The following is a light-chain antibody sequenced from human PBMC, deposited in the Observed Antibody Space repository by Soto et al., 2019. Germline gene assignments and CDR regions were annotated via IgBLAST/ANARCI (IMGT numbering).Light chain of an antibody. CDR2: TTS. V-gene: IGKV1-39*01. Sequence: DIQMTQSPCSLSASVGDRVTITCRASQSISYYLNWYQRKPGRAPRLLIYTTSSLQSGVPSKFSGSASGTDFTLTISSLQPEDYATYFCQQTYSMPYAFGPGTKVEIK. CDR1: QSISYY. J-gene: IGKJ2*01. CDR3: QQTYSMPYA.